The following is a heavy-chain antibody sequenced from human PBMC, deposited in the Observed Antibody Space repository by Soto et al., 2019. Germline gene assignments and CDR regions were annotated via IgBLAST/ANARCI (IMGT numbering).Heavy chain of an antibody. J-gene: IGHJ5*02. CDR1: GGSFSGYY. V-gene: IGHV4-34*01. CDR3: ARVRDWFDP. Sequence: KTSETLSLTCAVYGGSFSGYYWNWIRQPPGKGLEWIGEIDHSGYTNYNPSLKSRVTISVDTSKNQFSLRLTSVTAADMAVYYCARVRDWFDPWGQGTLVTVSS. D-gene: IGHD3-3*01. CDR2: IDHSGYT.